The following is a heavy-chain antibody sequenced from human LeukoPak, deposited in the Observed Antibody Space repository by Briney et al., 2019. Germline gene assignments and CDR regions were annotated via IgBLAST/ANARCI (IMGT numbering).Heavy chain of an antibody. D-gene: IGHD6-13*01. CDR3: ARHGESNSWYTWFDP. J-gene: IGHJ5*02. V-gene: IGHV4-39*01. Sequence: SETLSLTCTVSGDSISSSSYYWGWIRQPPGKGLEWIGSIYYSGSTHYNPSLKSRVTISVDTSKNQFSLNLSSVTAADTAVYCCARHGESNSWYTWFDPWGQGTLVTVSS. CDR2: IYYSGST. CDR1: GDSISSSSYY.